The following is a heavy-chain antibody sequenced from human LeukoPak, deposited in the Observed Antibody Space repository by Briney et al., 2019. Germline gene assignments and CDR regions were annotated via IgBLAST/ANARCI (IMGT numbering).Heavy chain of an antibody. CDR3: AKDMGSGWYVHDAFDI. J-gene: IGHJ3*02. CDR1: GFTFDDYA. Sequence: GGSLRLSCEASGFTFDDYAMHWVRQALGKGLEWVSGISWNSGSIGYADSVKGRFTISRDNAKNSLYLQMNSLRAEDTALYYCAKDMGSGWYVHDAFDIWGQGTMVTVSS. V-gene: IGHV3-9*01. D-gene: IGHD6-19*01. CDR2: ISWNSGSI.